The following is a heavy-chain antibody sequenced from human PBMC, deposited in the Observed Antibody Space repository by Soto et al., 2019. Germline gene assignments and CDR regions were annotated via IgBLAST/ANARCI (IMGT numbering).Heavy chain of an antibody. D-gene: IGHD3-22*01. CDR1: AGSITTSY. J-gene: IGHJ5*02. Sequence: LSLTCTVSAGSITTSYWSWIRQPLGKALEWIGYISYRGSTNYNPSLKSRLTISIDTSKSQISLKLTSMTTADTAVYYCASSGIVGREVNTWFDPWGQGTLVTVSS. CDR3: ASSGIVGREVNTWFDP. CDR2: ISYRGST. V-gene: IGHV4-59*01.